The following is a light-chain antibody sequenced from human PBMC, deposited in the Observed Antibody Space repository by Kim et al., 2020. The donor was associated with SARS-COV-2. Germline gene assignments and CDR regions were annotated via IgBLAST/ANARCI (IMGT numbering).Light chain of an antibody. CDR3: QAWDTNTVI. J-gene: IGLJ2*01. CDR1: KLGDKY. Sequence: SYELTRPPSVSVSPGQTATITCSGDKLGDKYTCWYQQKPGQSPLLVIYQDNRRPSGIPERFSGSNSGNTATLTIRGTQALDEADYYCQAWDTNTVIFGGGTQLTVL. V-gene: IGLV3-1*01. CDR2: QDN.